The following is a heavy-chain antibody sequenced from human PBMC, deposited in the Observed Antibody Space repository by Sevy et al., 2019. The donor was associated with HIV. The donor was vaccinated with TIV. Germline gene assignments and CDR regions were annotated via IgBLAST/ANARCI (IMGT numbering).Heavy chain of an antibody. J-gene: IGHJ4*02. CDR2: IRFDGTTK. CDR1: GFTFSTYG. Sequence: GGSLRLSCAASGFTFSTYGMHWVRQAPGKGLDWVTFIRFDGTTKYYAESVRGRFTISRDNSKNTLYLQMNSLRAEDTAVYYCAKVGGWYIDYWGQGTLVTVSS. D-gene: IGHD6-19*01. CDR3: AKVGGWYIDY. V-gene: IGHV3-30*02.